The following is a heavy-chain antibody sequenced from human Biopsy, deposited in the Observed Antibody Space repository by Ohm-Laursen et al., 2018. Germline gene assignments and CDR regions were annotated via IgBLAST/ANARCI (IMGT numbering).Heavy chain of an antibody. CDR3: ARGSNEYGGLYFPH. Sequence: TLSLTCTVSGGSFTGHYWTWIRQPPGKGLEWIGHISHTGYTSYKSSLKSRVTISLDASRKHFSLRLTSLAAADTAVYYCARGSNEYGGLYFPHWGQGTLVTVSS. CDR2: ISHTGYT. CDR1: GGSFTGHY. D-gene: IGHD4-23*01. J-gene: IGHJ1*01. V-gene: IGHV4-59*11.